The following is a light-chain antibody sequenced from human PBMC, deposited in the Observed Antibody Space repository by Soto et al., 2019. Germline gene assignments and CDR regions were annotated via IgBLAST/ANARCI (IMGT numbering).Light chain of an antibody. Sequence: DIQMTQSPSTLSASVGDRVTITCRASQSINSWLAWYQQKPGKAPKLLIYAASTLQSGVPSRFSGSGSGTEFSLTISNLQPDDCATYYCQQYENYWTFGQGTKVDIK. J-gene: IGKJ1*01. CDR2: AAS. CDR1: QSINSW. V-gene: IGKV1-5*01. CDR3: QQYENYWT.